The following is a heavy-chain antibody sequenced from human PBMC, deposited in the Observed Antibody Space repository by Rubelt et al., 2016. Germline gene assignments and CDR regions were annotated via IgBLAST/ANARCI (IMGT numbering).Heavy chain of an antibody. CDR1: GFSLSTSGVG. CDR3: ASLAGATPGRDAFDI. CDR2: IYLDDDK. D-gene: IGHD6-25*01. V-gene: IGHV2-5*02. J-gene: IGHJ3*02. Sequence: QITLKESGPTLVKPTQTLTLTCTFSGFSLSTSGVGVGWIRQPPGKALEWLALIYLDDDKRYSPSLKSRLTIIKDTSKNQVVLTMTNMDPVDTATYYCASLAGATPGRDAFDIWGQGTMVTVSS.